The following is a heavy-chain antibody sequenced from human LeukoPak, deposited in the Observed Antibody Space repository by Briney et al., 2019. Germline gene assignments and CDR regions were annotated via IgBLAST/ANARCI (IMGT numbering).Heavy chain of an antibody. J-gene: IGHJ4*02. D-gene: IGHD5-12*01. CDR3: TKLGGAYSGYEIDY. Sequence: AGGSLRLSCAASGFTFNNYAMNWVRQAPRKGLEWVSTVSGSGGRTYYADSVKGRFTVSRDNSKNTLYLQMNSLRAEDTAIYYCTKLGGAYSGYEIDYWGQGTLVTVSS. CDR2: VSGSGGRT. CDR1: GFTFNNYA. V-gene: IGHV3-23*01.